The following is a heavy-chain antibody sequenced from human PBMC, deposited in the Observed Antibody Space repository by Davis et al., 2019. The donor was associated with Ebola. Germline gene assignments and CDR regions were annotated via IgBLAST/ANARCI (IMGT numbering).Heavy chain of an antibody. CDR2: INPSGGSA. J-gene: IGHJ4*02. CDR1: GYTFTSYY. V-gene: IGHV1-46*01. D-gene: IGHD2-15*01. Sequence: ASVKVSCKASGYTFTSYYMHWVRQAPGQGLEWMGIINPSGGSATYAQKFQGRVTMTRDTSTTTVYMELSSLRSEDTAVYYCACGGSWNYFDYWGQGTLVTVSS. CDR3: ACGGSWNYFDY.